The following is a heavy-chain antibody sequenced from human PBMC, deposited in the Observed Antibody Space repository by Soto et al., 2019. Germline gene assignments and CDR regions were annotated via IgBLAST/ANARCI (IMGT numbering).Heavy chain of an antibody. CDR1: GFTFRTYW. CDR3: VRDGSTSWYSYDYHGMDV. V-gene: IGHV3-7*05. D-gene: IGHD5-18*01. CDR2: INLDGSEK. Sequence: VQLVESGGGLVQPGGSLRLSCAASGFTFRTYWLSWVRQVPGKGLEWVANINLDGSEKNYVDSVKGRFTISRDNARNSLYLQMSSLRAEDTALYYCVRDGSTSWYSYDYHGMDVWGQGTTVTVSS. J-gene: IGHJ6*02.